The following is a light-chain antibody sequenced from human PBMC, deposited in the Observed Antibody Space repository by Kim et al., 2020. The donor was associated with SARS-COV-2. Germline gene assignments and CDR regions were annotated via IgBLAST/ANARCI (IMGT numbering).Light chain of an antibody. CDR3: QQNNLWPWT. Sequence: EIVLTQSPGTLSMSPGETATLSCRASQNINRNLAWYQLKSGQAPRLLIYVASTRATGLPTRFSGGGSGTDFTLTISSLQSEDSAVYYCQQNNLWPWTFGQGTKVDIK. J-gene: IGKJ1*01. CDR2: VAS. CDR1: QNINRN. V-gene: IGKV3-15*01.